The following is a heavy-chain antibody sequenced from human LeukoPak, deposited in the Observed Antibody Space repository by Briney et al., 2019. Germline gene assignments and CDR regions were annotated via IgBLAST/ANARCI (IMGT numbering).Heavy chain of an antibody. J-gene: IGHJ6*02. CDR1: GGSFSGYY. V-gene: IGHV4-34*01. CDR2: INHSGST. CDR3: ARGRGKGRYYYYGMDV. Sequence: PSETLSLTCAVYGGSFSGYYWSWIRQPPGKGLEWIGEINHSGSTNYNPSLKSRVTISVDTSKNQFSLKLSSVTAADTAVYYCARGRGKGRYYYYGMDVWGQGTTVTVSS. D-gene: IGHD3-10*01.